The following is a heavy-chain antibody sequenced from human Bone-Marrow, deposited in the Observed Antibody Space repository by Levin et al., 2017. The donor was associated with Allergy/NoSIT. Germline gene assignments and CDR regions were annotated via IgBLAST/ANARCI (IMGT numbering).Heavy chain of an antibody. J-gene: IGHJ4*02. Sequence: SLTTRGVGVGWVRQTPRKALEWLALIYWDDDKRYSPSLKSRLTITMDTSKNEVILTMTNMDPVDTATYFCAHRPDVGARYYDYWGQGILVTVSS. CDR1: SLTTRGVG. D-gene: IGHD6-6*01. CDR2: IYWDDDK. V-gene: IGHV2-5*02. CDR3: AHRPDVGARYYDY.